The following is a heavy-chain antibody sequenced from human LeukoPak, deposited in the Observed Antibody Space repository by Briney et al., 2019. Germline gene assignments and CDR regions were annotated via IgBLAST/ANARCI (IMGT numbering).Heavy chain of an antibody. CDR3: ASSLDSSGWYFGVY. Sequence: PSETLSLTCTVSGGSISSYYWSWIRQPPGKGLEWSGYIYYSGSTNYNPSLKSRVTISVDTSKNQFSLKLSSVTAADTALYYCASSLDSSGWYFGVYWGQGTLVTVSS. CDR2: IYYSGST. CDR1: GGSISSYY. D-gene: IGHD6-19*01. V-gene: IGHV4-59*01. J-gene: IGHJ4*02.